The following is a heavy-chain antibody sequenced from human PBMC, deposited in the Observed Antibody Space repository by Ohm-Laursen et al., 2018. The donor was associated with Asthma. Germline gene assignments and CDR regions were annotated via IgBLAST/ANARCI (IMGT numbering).Heavy chain of an antibody. Sequence: GSLRLSCAASGFTFSKYWMNWVRQIPGKGLEWVASISTASSFIYYADSVRGRFTTSRDNARNSVYLQMNSLRAEDTALYYCARIGPEWELPGREYSLHHWGEGTLVTVSS. V-gene: IGHV3-21*01. CDR1: GFTFSKYW. CDR3: ARIGPEWELPGREYSLHH. CDR2: ISTASSFI. D-gene: IGHD1-26*01. J-gene: IGHJ1*01.